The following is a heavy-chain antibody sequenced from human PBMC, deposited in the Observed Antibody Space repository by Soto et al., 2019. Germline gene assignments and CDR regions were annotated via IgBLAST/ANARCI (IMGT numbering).Heavy chain of an antibody. J-gene: IGHJ6*02. CDR3: ARLGYCSSATCKYSFYYYGMYG. CDR1: GFSFGSYS. V-gene: IGHV3-48*02. Sequence: GGSLRLSCEASGFSFGSYSMNWVRQAPGKGLEWVSFISGRGTTTYYSDSARGRFTVSRDNAKIALSLEVNSLRDEDTAVYYCARLGYCSSATCKYSFYYYGMYGWGQGTTFTVSS. D-gene: IGHD2-2*01. CDR2: ISGRGTTT.